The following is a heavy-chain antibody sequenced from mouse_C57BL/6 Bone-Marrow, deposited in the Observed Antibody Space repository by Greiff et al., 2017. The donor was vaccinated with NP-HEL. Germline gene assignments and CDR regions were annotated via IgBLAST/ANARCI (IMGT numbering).Heavy chain of an antibody. V-gene: IGHV5-9*01. CDR2: ISGGGGNT. Sequence: EVQRVESGGGLVKPGGSLKLSCAASGFTFSSYTMSWVRQTPEKRLEWVATISGGGGNTYYPDSVKGRFTISRDNAKNTLYLQMSSLRSEDTALYYCARQYGNSIAYWGQGTLVTVSA. J-gene: IGHJ3*01. CDR1: GFTFSSYT. D-gene: IGHD2-10*02. CDR3: ARQYGNSIAY.